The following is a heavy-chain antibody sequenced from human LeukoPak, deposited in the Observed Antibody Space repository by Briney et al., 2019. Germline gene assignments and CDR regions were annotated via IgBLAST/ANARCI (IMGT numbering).Heavy chain of an antibody. D-gene: IGHD6-6*01. CDR2: IYTSGRT. J-gene: IGHJ6*03. Sequence: SQTLSLTCTVSGGSISSGSYYWRWIRQPAGTGLEWIGRIYTSGRTDYTPSLKSRVTISVDTSKNQFSPRLTSVTAADTAVYFCARDYSTPSYYYYYMDVWGKGTTVTVSS. V-gene: IGHV4-61*02. CDR3: ARDYSTPSYYYYYMDV. CDR1: GGSISSGSYY.